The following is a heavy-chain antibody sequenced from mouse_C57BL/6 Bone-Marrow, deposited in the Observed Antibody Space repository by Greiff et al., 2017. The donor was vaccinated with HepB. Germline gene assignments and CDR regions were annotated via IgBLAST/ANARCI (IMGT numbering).Heavy chain of an antibody. CDR3: ARRYYGSFFMDY. V-gene: IGHV1-55*01. Sequence: QVQLQQSGAELVKPGASVKMSCKASGYTFTSYWITWVKQRPGQGLEWIGDIYPGSGSTNYNEKFKSKATLTVDTSSSTAYMQLSSLTSEDSAVYYCARRYYGSFFMDYWGQGTSVTVSS. D-gene: IGHD1-1*01. CDR1: GYTFTSYW. CDR2: IYPGSGST. J-gene: IGHJ4*01.